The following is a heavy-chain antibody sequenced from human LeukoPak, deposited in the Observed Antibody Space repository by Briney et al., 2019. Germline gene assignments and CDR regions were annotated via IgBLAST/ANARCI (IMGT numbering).Heavy chain of an antibody. Sequence: GGSLRLSCAASGFTFRSYAMSWVRQAPGKGLEWVSTISNSGGSTYYADSVQGRFTISRDISKSTLYLQMNSLRAEDTAVYYCAKEDGSSWYPPLHYWGQGTLVTVSS. D-gene: IGHD6-13*01. CDR2: ISNSGGST. CDR1: GFTFRSYA. CDR3: AKEDGSSWYPPLHY. V-gene: IGHV3-23*01. J-gene: IGHJ4*02.